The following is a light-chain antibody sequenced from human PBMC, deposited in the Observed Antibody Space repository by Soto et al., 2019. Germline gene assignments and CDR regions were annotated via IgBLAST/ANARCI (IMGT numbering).Light chain of an antibody. Sequence: QSALTQPACVSGSPGQSITISCTGTSSDVGNYNYVSWYQQHPGKAPKLMIYEVNNRPSGVSNRFSGSKSGNTASLTISGLQAEDEADYYCASYTSNNTLVVFGGGTKLTVL. CDR1: SSDVGNYNY. CDR2: EVN. V-gene: IGLV2-14*01. CDR3: ASYTSNNTLVV. J-gene: IGLJ2*01.